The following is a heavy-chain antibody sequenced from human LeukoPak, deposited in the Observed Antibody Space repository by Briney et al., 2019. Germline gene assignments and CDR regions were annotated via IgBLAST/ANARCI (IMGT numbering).Heavy chain of an antibody. CDR1: GGSISSYY. D-gene: IGHD3-22*01. Sequence: SETLSLTCAVSGGSISSYYWSWIRQPPGKGLEWIGYIYYSGSTNYNPSLKSRVTISVDTSKNQFSLKLSSVTAADTAVYYCASLSQYDSSGYYWRNWGQGTLVTVSS. V-gene: IGHV4-59*01. CDR2: IYYSGST. J-gene: IGHJ4*02. CDR3: ASLSQYDSSGYYWRN.